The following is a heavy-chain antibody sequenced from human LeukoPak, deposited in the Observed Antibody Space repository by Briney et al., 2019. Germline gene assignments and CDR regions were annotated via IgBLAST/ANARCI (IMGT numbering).Heavy chain of an antibody. CDR2: IYYSGST. CDR1: GGSFSGYY. CDR3: AGYSGSYSYYGMDV. J-gene: IGHJ6*02. Sequence: SETLSLTCAVYGGSFSGYYWSWIRQPPGKGLEWIGYIYYSGSTNYNPSLKSRVTISVDTSKNQFSLKLSSVTAADTAVYYCAGYSGSYSYYGMDVWGQGTTVTVSS. V-gene: IGHV4-59*08. D-gene: IGHD1-26*01.